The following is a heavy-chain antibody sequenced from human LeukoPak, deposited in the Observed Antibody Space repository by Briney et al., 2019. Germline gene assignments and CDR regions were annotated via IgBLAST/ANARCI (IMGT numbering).Heavy chain of an antibody. CDR1: GGSISSSSYY. CDR3: ARRITGTTSDSFDY. V-gene: IGHV4-39*01. CDR2: ISYTGST. J-gene: IGHJ4*02. D-gene: IGHD1-20*01. Sequence: SETLSLTCTVSGGSISSSSYYWGWIRQPPGKGLEWIGSISYTGSTYYNPSLKSRVTISLDTSKNQFTLKVSSVTAADTAIYYRARRITGTTSDSFDYWGQGTLVTVSS.